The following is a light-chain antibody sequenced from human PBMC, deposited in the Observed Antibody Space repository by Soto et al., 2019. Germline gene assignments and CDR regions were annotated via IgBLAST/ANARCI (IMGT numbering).Light chain of an antibody. V-gene: IGLV2-14*02. CDR3: CSYTTRSTWV. Sequence: QSVLTQPASVSGSPGQSITISCTGTSSDVGSYNLVSWYQQHPGKAPKLMIYEGSKRPSGVSNRFSGSKSGNTASLTISGLQADDEADYYCCSYTTRSTWVFGGGTKLTVL. CDR2: EGS. J-gene: IGLJ3*02. CDR1: SSDVGSYNL.